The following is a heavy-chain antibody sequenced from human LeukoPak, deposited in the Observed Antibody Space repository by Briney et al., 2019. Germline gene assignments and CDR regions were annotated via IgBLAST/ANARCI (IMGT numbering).Heavy chain of an antibody. J-gene: IGHJ4*02. CDR1: VYTFTSYG. CDR3: AREKANYDSSGYYSPAIDY. D-gene: IGHD3-22*01. V-gene: IGHV1-18*01. CDR2: ISAYNGNT. Sequence: ASVKVSCKASVYTFTSYGISWVRQAPGQGLEWMGWISAYNGNTNYAQKLQGRVTMTTDTSTSTAYMELRSLRSDDTAVYYCAREKANYDSSGYYSPAIDYWGQGTLVTVSS.